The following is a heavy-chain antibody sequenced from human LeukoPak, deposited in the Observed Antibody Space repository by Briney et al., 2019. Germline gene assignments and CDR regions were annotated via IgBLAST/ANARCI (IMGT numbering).Heavy chain of an antibody. V-gene: IGHV4-34*01. CDR3: ARGSSYCSSTSCYAGWFDP. D-gene: IGHD2-2*01. CDR1: GGSFSGYY. Sequence: KPSETLSLTCAVYGGSFSGYYWSWLRQPPGKGLEWLGEINHSGSTNYNPSLKSRVTISVDTSKNQFSLKLSSVTAADTAVYYCARGSSYCSSTSCYAGWFDPWGQGTLVTVSS. CDR2: INHSGST. J-gene: IGHJ5*02.